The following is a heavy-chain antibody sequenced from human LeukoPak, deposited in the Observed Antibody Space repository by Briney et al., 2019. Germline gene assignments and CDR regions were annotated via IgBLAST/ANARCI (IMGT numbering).Heavy chain of an antibody. Sequence: GESLKTSCKGSGYSFTSYWIGWVRQMPGKGLEWMGIIYPGDSDTRYSPSFQGQVTISADKSISTAYLQWSSLKASDTAMYYCAIPLDRSGYDLDYWGQGTLVTVSS. J-gene: IGHJ4*02. CDR1: GYSFTSYW. V-gene: IGHV5-51*01. CDR3: AIPLDRSGYDLDY. D-gene: IGHD5-12*01. CDR2: IYPGDSDT.